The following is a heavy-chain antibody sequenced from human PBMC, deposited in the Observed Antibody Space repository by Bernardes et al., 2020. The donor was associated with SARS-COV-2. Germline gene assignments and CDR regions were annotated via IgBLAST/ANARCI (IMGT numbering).Heavy chain of an antibody. D-gene: IGHD3-10*01. V-gene: IGHV1-18*04. CDR1: GYMFKMYG. Sequence: ASAKVSCKASGYMFKMYGITWVRQAPGQGLEWVGWISAYNGNTKLAQKFQGRVTMTTDTSTSTAYMEVEGLKADDTAVYYCGKEKYGSGHYYTVFDPWGQGSLVTVSS. J-gene: IGHJ5*02. CDR3: GKEKYGSGHYYTVFDP. CDR2: ISAYNGNT.